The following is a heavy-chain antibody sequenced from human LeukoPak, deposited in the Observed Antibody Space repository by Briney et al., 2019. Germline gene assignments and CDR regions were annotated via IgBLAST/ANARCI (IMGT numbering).Heavy chain of an antibody. J-gene: IGHJ3*02. CDR2: IIPILGIA. Sequence: GASVKVSCKASGGTFSSYAISWVRQAPGQGLEWMGRIIPILGIANYAQKFQGRVTITADKSTSTAYMELSSLRSEDTAVYYCARVDGDYGETDAFDIWGQGTMVTVSS. V-gene: IGHV1-69*04. D-gene: IGHD4-17*01. CDR1: GGTFSSYA. CDR3: ARVDGDYGETDAFDI.